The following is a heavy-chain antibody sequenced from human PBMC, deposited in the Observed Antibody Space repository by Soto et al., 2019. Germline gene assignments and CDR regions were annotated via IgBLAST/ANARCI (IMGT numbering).Heavy chain of an antibody. J-gene: IGHJ4*02. V-gene: IGHV4-59*08. CDR2: IYYSGST. CDR3: ARRYGSAIDY. CDR1: GGTISSWY. Sequence: QVQLQESGPGLVKPSETLSLTCTVSGGTISSWYWSWIRQHPGKGLEWIGYIYYSGSTNCNPSLKSRVTISVDTSKNQFYLKLSSVTAADTAVYYCARRYGSAIDYWGQGTLVTVSS. D-gene: IGHD1-26*01.